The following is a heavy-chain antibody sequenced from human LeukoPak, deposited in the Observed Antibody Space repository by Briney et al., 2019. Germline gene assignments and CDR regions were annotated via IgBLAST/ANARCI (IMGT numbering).Heavy chain of an antibody. D-gene: IGHD1-26*01. CDR1: GGSISSSPYY. J-gene: IGHJ4*02. CDR2: LSYSGKT. CDR3: ARDVVGGTHDY. V-gene: IGHV4-39*07. Sequence: SDTLSLTCIISGGSISSSPYYWGWIRQPPGKGLEWIGTLSYSGKTYYNPSLKSRVTISVDTSKNQISLKLSSVTAADTAVYYCARDVVGGTHDYWGQGTLVTVSS.